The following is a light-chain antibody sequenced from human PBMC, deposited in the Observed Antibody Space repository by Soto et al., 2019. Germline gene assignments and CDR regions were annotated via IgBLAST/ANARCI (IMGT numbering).Light chain of an antibody. J-gene: IGLJ1*01. CDR1: SSDVGGSKF. CDR2: EVS. V-gene: IGLV2-11*01. Sequence: QSALTQPRSVSGSPGQSVTISCTGTSSDVGGSKFVSWYQQHPGKAPKFMIYEVSKRPSGVPDRFSGSKSGNTAFLTISGLQAEDEADYYCCSYAGFYTSVFGTGTKVTVL. CDR3: CSYAGFYTSV.